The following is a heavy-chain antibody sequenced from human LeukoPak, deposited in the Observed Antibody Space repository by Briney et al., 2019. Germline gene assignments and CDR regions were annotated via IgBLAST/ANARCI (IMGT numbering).Heavy chain of an antibody. CDR1: GGSFSGYY. J-gene: IGHJ1*01. D-gene: IGHD6-13*01. Sequence: SSETLSLTCAVYGGSFSGYYWSWIRQPPGKGLEWIGEINHSGSTSYNPSLKSRVTISVDTSKNQFSLKLSSVTAADTAVYYCARAGIAAAGTIRGVKYFQHWGQGTLVTVSS. V-gene: IGHV4-34*01. CDR2: INHSGST. CDR3: ARAGIAAAGTIRGVKYFQH.